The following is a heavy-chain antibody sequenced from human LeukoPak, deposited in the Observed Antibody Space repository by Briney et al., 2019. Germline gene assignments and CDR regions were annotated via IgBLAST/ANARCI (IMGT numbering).Heavy chain of an antibody. V-gene: IGHV4-34*01. CDR1: GGSFSGYY. CDR3: ARGEVGATTPGFDY. J-gene: IGHJ4*02. D-gene: IGHD1-26*01. CDR2: INHSGST. Sequence: KPSETLSLTCAVYGGSFSGYYWSWIRQPPGKGLEWIGEINHSGSTNYNPSLKSRVTISVDTSKNQFSLKLSSVTAADTAVYYCARGEVGATTPGFDYGGQGTLATVSS.